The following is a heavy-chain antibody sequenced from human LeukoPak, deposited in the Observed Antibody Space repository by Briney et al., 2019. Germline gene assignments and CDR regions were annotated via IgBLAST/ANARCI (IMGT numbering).Heavy chain of an antibody. V-gene: IGHV3-74*01. CDR1: GFTFSSYW. CDR3: ATSRTFDY. CDR2: INTDGGTT. J-gene: IGHJ4*02. D-gene: IGHD1-7*01. Sequence: GSLRLSCEASGFTFSSYWMHWVRQAPGKGPVWVSHINTDGGTTSYADSVKGRFTISRDNAKNTLYLQMNSLRAEDTAVYYCATSRTFDYWGQGTLVTVSS.